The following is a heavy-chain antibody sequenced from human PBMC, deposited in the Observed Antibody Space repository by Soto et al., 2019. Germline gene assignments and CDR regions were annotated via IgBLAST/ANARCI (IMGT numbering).Heavy chain of an antibody. CDR3: AKSDIVVVPAAMVDIAVAGKPDY. CDR1: GFTFSSYG. J-gene: IGHJ4*02. D-gene: IGHD2-2*01. V-gene: IGHV3-30*18. CDR2: ISYDGSNK. Sequence: PGGSLRLSCAASGFTFSSYGMHWVRQAPGKGLEWVAVISYDGSNKYYADSVKGRFTISRDNSKNTLYLQMNSLRAEDTAVYYCAKSDIVVVPAAMVDIAVAGKPDYWGQGTLVTVSS.